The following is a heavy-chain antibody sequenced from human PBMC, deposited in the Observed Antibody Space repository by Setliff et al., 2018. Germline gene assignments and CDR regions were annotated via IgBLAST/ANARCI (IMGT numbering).Heavy chain of an antibody. Sequence: PGESLKISCKGSGYSFTSNWIAWVRQMPGKGLECMGIIYPGNSNTRYSPPFQGQVTISADKAINTAYLQWNSLQASDTAMYYCARQGCSSTSCHSIDYWGQGTQVTV. CDR3: ARQGCSSTSCHSIDY. CDR1: GYSFTSNW. V-gene: IGHV5-51*01. CDR2: IYPGNSNT. J-gene: IGHJ4*02. D-gene: IGHD2-2*01.